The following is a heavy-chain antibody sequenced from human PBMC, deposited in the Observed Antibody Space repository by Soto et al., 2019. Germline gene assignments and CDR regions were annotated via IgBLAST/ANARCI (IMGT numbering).Heavy chain of an antibody. J-gene: IGHJ5*02. CDR1: GCSCVSFC. V-gene: IGHV5-51*01. CDR3: ATSYYYDSSGYYSEWFDP. Sequence: KISWRGSGCSCVSFCVGCVIQIPGKGLEWMGIIYPGDSDTRYSPSFQGQVTISADKSISTAYLQWSSLKASDTAMYYCATSYYYDSSGYYSEWFDPWGQGTLVTVSS. CDR2: IYPGDSDT. D-gene: IGHD3-22*01.